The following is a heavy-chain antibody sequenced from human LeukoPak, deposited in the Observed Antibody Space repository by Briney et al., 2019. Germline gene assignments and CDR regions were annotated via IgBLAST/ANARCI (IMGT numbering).Heavy chain of an antibody. V-gene: IGHV4-39*01. J-gene: IGHJ4*02. Sequence: SETLSLTCAVSGGSISSSSYYWGWIRQPPGKGLEWIGSIYYSGSTYYNPSLKSRVTISVDTSKNQFSLKLSSVTAADTAVYYCARGRGRDGYINWGQGTLVTVSS. CDR1: GGSISSSSYY. D-gene: IGHD5-24*01. CDR2: IYYSGST. CDR3: ARGRGRDGYIN.